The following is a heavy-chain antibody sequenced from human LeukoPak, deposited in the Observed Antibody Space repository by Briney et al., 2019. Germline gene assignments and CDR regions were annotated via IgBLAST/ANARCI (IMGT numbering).Heavy chain of an antibody. D-gene: IGHD3-10*01. Sequence: ASVKVSCKASGYTFTSYYLHWVRQAPGQGLEWMGIINPSGGSTSYAQNFQGRVTMTRDTSTSTVYMELSSLRSEDTAVYYCARKSAWFGELSHFDYWGQGTLVTVSS. CDR2: INPSGGST. V-gene: IGHV1-46*01. CDR1: GYTFTSYY. CDR3: ARKSAWFGELSHFDY. J-gene: IGHJ4*02.